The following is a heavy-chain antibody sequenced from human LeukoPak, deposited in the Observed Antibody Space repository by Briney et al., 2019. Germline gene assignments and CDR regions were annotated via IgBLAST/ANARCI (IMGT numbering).Heavy chain of an antibody. CDR1: GGTFSSYT. D-gene: IGHD2-15*01. Sequence: PMASVKVSCKASGGTFSSYTISWARQAPGQGLEWMGRIIPILGIANYAQKFQGRVTITADKSTSTAYMELSSLRSEDTAVYYCARAYCSGGSCYFDYWGQGTLVTVSS. V-gene: IGHV1-69*02. CDR2: IIPILGIA. J-gene: IGHJ4*02. CDR3: ARAYCSGGSCYFDY.